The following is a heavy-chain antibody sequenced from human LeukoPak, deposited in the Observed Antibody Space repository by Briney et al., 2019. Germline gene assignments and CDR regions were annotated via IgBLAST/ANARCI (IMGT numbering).Heavy chain of an antibody. CDR3: AASIGTAAGTLDY. D-gene: IGHD6-13*01. CDR1: GYSFITYW. CDR2: IYPGDSDT. J-gene: IGHJ4*02. V-gene: IGHV5-51*01. Sequence: GESLKISCMASGYSFITYWIGWVRQMPVKGLEWMGIIYPGDSDTRYSPSFQGQVTISADKSISTAYLQWSSLKASDTAKYYCAASIGTAAGTLDYWGQGTLVTVSS.